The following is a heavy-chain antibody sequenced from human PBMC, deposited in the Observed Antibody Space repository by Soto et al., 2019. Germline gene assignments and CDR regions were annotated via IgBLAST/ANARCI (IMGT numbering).Heavy chain of an antibody. D-gene: IGHD3-10*01. V-gene: IGHV1-69*02. CDR1: GGTFSSYT. J-gene: IGHJ4*02. CDR3: ASSMVRGSPIMADC. Sequence: GASVKVSCKASGGTFSSYTISWVRQAPGQGLEWMGRIIPILGIANYAQKFQGRVTITADKSTSTAYMELSSLRSDETAVYYCASSMVRGSPIMADCWGQGTLVAVSS. CDR2: IIPILGIA.